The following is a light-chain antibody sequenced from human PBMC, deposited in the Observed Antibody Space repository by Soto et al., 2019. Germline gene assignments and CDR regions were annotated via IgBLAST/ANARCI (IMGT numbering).Light chain of an antibody. Sequence: IVLTQSPGTLSLSPGERATLSCRASQSVNSDFLAWYQQKPCQSPRLLIYRASRRVTGIPDRFSGSGSGTDFTLAISRLEPEDFAVYYCQQYGGSPPYTFGQGTKLEIK. CDR2: RAS. J-gene: IGKJ2*01. CDR3: QQYGGSPPYT. CDR1: QSVNSDF. V-gene: IGKV3-20*01.